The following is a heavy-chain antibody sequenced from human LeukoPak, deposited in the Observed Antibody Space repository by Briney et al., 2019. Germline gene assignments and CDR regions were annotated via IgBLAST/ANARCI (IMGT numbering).Heavy chain of an antibody. CDR1: GASISSYF. CDR2: ISSSSTTI. CDR3: ATNPYGGHYFDY. V-gene: IGHV3-48*02. Sequence: PSETLSLTCTVSGASISSYFWNWIRQPPGKGLEWVSFISSSSTTIDDADSVKGRFTVSRDNAKNSLYLQMNSLRDEDTAVYYCATNPYGGHYFDYWGQGTLVTVSS. D-gene: IGHD4-23*01. J-gene: IGHJ4*02.